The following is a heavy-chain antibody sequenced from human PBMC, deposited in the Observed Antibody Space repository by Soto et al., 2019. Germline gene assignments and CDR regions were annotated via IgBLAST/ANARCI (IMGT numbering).Heavy chain of an antibody. CDR1: GGSISSYY. CDR2: IYYSGST. CDR3: ARLGGYYQAFNI. J-gene: IGHJ4*01. V-gene: IGHV4-59*08. Sequence: SETLSLTCTVSGGSISSYYWSWIRQPPGKGLEWIGYIYYSGSTNYNPSLRSRVAISVDTSKNQFSLNLSSVTAADTAVYYCARLGGYYQAFNIWGPGALVTVSS. D-gene: IGHD3-22*01.